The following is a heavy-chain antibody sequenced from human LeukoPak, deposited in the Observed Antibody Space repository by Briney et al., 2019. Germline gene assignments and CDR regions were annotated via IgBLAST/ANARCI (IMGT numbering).Heavy chain of an antibody. Sequence: GGSLRLSCAASGFTFSSYGMHWVRQAPGKGLEWVAVISYDGSNKYYADSVKGRFTISRDNSKNTLYLQMNSLRAEDTAVYYCARDLFSGRGPLDYWGQGTLVTVSS. CDR2: ISYDGSNK. CDR1: GFTFSSYG. V-gene: IGHV3-30*03. J-gene: IGHJ4*02. CDR3: ARDLFSGRGPLDY. D-gene: IGHD3-10*01.